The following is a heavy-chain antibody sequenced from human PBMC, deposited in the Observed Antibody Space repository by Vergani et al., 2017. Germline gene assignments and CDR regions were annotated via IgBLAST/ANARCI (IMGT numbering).Heavy chain of an antibody. CDR3: ASSPILLWFGEPVVAFDI. V-gene: IGHV1-46*01. CDR1: GYTFTSYY. Sequence: QVQLVQSGAEVKKPGASVKVSCKASGYTFTSYYMHWVRQAPGQGLEWMGIIKPSGGSTSYAQKFQGRVTMTRDTSTSTVYMELSSLRSEDTAVYYCASSPILLWFGEPVVAFDIWGQGTMVTVSS. D-gene: IGHD3-10*01. CDR2: IKPSGGST. J-gene: IGHJ3*02.